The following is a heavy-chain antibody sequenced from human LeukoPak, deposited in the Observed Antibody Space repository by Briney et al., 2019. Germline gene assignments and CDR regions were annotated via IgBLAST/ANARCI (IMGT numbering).Heavy chain of an antibody. J-gene: IGHJ4*02. CDR3: AKDSGIAVAWILGY. V-gene: IGHV3-23*01. CDR2: ISGSGGST. CDR1: GFTFSSYS. D-gene: IGHD6-19*01. Sequence: PGGSLRLSCAASGFTFSSYSMNWVRQAPGKGLEWVSAISGSGGSTYYADSVKGRFTISRDNSKNTLYLQMNSLRAEDTAVYYCAKDSGIAVAWILGYWGQGTLVTVSS.